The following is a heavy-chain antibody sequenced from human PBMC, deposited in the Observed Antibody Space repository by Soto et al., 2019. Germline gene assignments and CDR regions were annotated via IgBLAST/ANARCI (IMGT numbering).Heavy chain of an antibody. V-gene: IGHV1-69*01. Sequence: QVQLVQSGAEVKKPGSSVKVSCKASGDTFSNFGISWVRQAPGQGLEWMGGIIPMFGTANYAQKFQGRVTITADESKITAYMELSSLRYEDTAVYYCTRDRDYSAYDPAGQYYYGMDVWGQGTTVTVSS. CDR3: TRDRDYSAYDPAGQYYYGMDV. CDR2: IIPMFGTA. J-gene: IGHJ6*02. CDR1: GDTFSNFG. D-gene: IGHD5-12*01.